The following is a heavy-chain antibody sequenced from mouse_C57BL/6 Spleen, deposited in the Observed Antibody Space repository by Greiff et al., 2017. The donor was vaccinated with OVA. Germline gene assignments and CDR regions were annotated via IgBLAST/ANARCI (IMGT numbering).Heavy chain of an antibody. CDR3: ARDYSNYGVDY. V-gene: IGHV1-50*01. D-gene: IGHD2-5*01. CDR1: GYTFTSYW. Sequence: QVHVKQPGAELVKPGASVKLSCKASGYTFTSYWMQWVKQRPGQGLEWIGEIDPSDSYTNYNQKCKGKATLTVDTSSSTAYMQRSSLTSEDSAVYDCARDYSNYGVDYWGQGTTRTVSS. J-gene: IGHJ2*01. CDR2: IDPSDSYT.